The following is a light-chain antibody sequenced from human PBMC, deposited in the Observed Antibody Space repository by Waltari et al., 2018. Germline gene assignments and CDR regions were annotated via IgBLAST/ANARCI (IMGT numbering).Light chain of an antibody. CDR1: KGISSA. Sequence: AIQLTPSPSSLSASVGDRVTITCPPRKGISSALAWYQQKPGKAPKLLIYYASSLESGVPSRFSGSGSGTDFTLTTSSLQPEDFATYYCQHFNSYPLFTFGPGTKVDIK. J-gene: IGKJ3*01. CDR3: QHFNSYPLFT. V-gene: IGKV1-13*02. CDR2: YAS.